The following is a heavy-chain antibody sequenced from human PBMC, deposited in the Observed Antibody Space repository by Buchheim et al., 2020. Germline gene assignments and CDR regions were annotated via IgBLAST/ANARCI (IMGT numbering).Heavy chain of an antibody. CDR1: GFTFSSYW. CDR3: ARLYSSSWYGYFDY. CDR2: IKQDGSEK. J-gene: IGHJ4*02. Sequence: EVQLVESGGGLVQPGGSLRLSCAASGFTFSSYWMSWVRQAPGKGLEWVANIKQDGSEKYYVDSVKGRFTISRDNATNSLYLQMKSLRAEDTAVYYCARLYSSSWYGYFDYWGQGTL. D-gene: IGHD6-13*01. V-gene: IGHV3-7*01.